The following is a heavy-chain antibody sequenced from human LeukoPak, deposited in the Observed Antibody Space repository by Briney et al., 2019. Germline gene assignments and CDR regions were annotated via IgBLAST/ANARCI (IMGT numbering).Heavy chain of an antibody. J-gene: IGHJ6*02. CDR2: IIPIFGTA. V-gene: IGHV1-69*05. CDR3: ARDYDYGDYVGDYYGMDV. Sequence: SVKVSCKASGGTFSSYAISWVRQAPGQGLEWMGGIIPIFGTANYAQKLQGRGTMTTDTSTSTAYMELRSLRSDDTAVYYCARDYDYGDYVGDYYGMDVWGQGTTVTVSS. CDR1: GGTFSSYA. D-gene: IGHD4-17*01.